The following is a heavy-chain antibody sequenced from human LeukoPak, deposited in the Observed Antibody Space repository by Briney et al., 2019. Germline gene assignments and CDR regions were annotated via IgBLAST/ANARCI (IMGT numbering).Heavy chain of an antibody. Sequence: SETLSLTCTVSGDAISSSSYYWVWIRQPPGMGLVWLGHIYYRWSNYYNPSLKSRVTLPEDTSKNHFFLKLSQLAGADTGVYYCARGVLWFGELSWFDPWGEGTLVSVCS. J-gene: IGHJ5*02. CDR2: IYYRWSN. D-gene: IGHD3-10*01. CDR3: ARGVLWFGELSWFDP. CDR1: GDAISSSSYY. V-gene: IGHV4-39*02.